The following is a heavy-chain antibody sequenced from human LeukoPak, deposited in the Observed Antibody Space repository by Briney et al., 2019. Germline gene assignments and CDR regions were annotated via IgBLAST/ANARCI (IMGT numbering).Heavy chain of an antibody. V-gene: IGHV3-30*03. D-gene: IGHD4-23*01. J-gene: IGHJ3*02. CDR2: VSYDGRTK. CDR1: GFIFSSYG. CDR3: ARDDGGNFNDAFDI. Sequence: GGSLRLSCAASGFIFSSYGMHWVRQAPGKGLEWVAVVSYDGRTKFYADSVKGRFTISRDNAENSLYLQMNSLRAEDTAVYFCARDDGGNFNDAFDIWGQGTMVTVSS.